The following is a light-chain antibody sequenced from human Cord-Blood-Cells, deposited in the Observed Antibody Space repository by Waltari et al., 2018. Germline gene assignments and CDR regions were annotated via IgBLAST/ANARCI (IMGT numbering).Light chain of an antibody. CDR2: AAS. CDR3: QQLNSNPRT. CDR1: QGISSY. J-gene: IGKJ4*01. Sequence: QSTQSPSSLSASVGDRVTLTCRPSQGISSYFAWYQPKPGNAPQRLIYAASTLQSGGPSRFSGGGSGTDFTLTISSLQPEDFATYYCQQLNSNPRTFGGGTKVEIK. V-gene: IGKV1-9*01.